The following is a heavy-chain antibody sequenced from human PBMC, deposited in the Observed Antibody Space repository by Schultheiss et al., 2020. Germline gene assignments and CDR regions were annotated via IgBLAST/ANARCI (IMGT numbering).Heavy chain of an antibody. J-gene: IGHJ4*02. Sequence: SETLSLTCAVYGGSFSGYYWSWIRQAPGKGLELIGEINHSGSTNYNPSLKSRVTISLDTSKNQFSLKLNSVTAADTAVYYCARRRVFVSITTRRGSAFDSWGQGTLVTVSS. CDR2: INHSGST. V-gene: IGHV4-34*01. D-gene: IGHD6-6*01. CDR3: ARRRVFVSITTRRGSAFDS. CDR1: GGSFSGYY.